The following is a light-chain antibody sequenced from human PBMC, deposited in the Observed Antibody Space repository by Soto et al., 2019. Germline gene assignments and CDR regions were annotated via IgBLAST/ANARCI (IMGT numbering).Light chain of an antibody. J-gene: IGKJ5*01. CDR3: QQYNSYFIT. CDR1: QSVSSN. V-gene: IGKV3-15*01. CDR2: GAS. Sequence: EIVMTQSPATLSVSPGERAALSCRASQSVSSNLAWYQQKPGQAPRLLIYGASTRAAGIPSRFSGSGSGTEFTLTISSLQPDDFATYYCQQYNSYFITFGQGTRRRL.